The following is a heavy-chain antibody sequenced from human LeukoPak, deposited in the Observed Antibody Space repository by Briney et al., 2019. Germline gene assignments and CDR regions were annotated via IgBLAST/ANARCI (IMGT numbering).Heavy chain of an antibody. CDR1: GYTCTSYG. J-gene: IGHJ3*02. CDR2: ISAYNGNT. Sequence: ASVKVSCKASGYTCTSYGISWVRQAPGQGLEWMGWISAYNGNTNYAQKLQGRVTMTTDTSTSTAYMELRSLRSDDTAVYYCARYCSGGSCYSENAFDIWGQGTMVTVSS. D-gene: IGHD2-15*01. CDR3: ARYCSGGSCYSENAFDI. V-gene: IGHV1-18*01.